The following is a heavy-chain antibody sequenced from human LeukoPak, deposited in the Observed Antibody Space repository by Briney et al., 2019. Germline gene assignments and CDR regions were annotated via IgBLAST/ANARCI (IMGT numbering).Heavy chain of an antibody. CDR2: IRSRASNI. CDR3: ARDYSSSWYYFDY. D-gene: IGHD6-13*01. Sequence: GGSLRLSFSASGFTFSSSSMNWVRQAPGNWLEWVSSIRSRASNIYYADTVKARFTISRNNAKNSLYLQMNSLRAEDTAVYYCARDYSSSWYYFDYWGQGTLVTVSS. CDR1: GFTFSSSS. J-gene: IGHJ4*02. V-gene: IGHV3-21*01.